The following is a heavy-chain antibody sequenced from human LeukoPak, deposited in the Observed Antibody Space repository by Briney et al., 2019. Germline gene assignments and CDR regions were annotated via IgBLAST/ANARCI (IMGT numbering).Heavy chain of an antibody. V-gene: IGHV4-61*02. CDR2: IYTSGST. CDR3: AREATMVRGVKDY. CDR1: DGSISSGFYY. Sequence: SQTLSLTCTVSDGSISSGFYYWNWIRQPAGKGLEWIGRIYTSGSTDCKPSLKSRITMSVDTSKNQVSLTLSSVTAADTAVYYCAREATMVRGVKDYWGQGTLVTVSS. J-gene: IGHJ4*02. D-gene: IGHD3-10*01.